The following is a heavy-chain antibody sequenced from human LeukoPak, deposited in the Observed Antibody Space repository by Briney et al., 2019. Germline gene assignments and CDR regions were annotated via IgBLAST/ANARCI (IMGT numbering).Heavy chain of an antibody. D-gene: IGHD3-22*01. V-gene: IGHV4-4*07. J-gene: IGHJ4*02. CDR3: ARDKSYYYDSSGYWVFDY. CDR2: IYTSGST. CDR1: GGSISSYY. Sequence: SETLSLTCTVSGGSISSYYWSWIRQPAGKGLEWIGRIYTSGSTNYNPSLKSRVTMSVDTSKNQFSLKLSSVTAADTAVYYCARDKSYYYDSSGYWVFDYWGQGTLVTVSS.